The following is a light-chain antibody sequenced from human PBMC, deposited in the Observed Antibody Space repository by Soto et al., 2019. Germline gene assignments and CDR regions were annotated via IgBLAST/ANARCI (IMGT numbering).Light chain of an antibody. CDR1: SSDVGRYNY. CDR2: EVS. Sequence: QSVLTQPASVSGSPGQSITISCTGSSSDVGRYNYVSWYQQHPGKAPKLMTYEVSNRPSGASIRFSGSKSGNTASLTISGLQAEDEADYYCSSYTSSKSVVFGGGTKLTVL. V-gene: IGLV2-14*01. CDR3: SSYTSSKSVV. J-gene: IGLJ2*01.